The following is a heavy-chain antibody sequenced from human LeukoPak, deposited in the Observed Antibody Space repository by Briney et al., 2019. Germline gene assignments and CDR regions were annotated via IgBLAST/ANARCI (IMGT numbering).Heavy chain of an antibody. D-gene: IGHD3-22*01. Sequence: GGSLRLSCAASGFTFRTYWMSWVRQAPGKGLEWVANINQAGSEEYYVDSVKGRFSIYRDNAKNSLYLQMNSLRAEDTAVYYCAKLSRGDSSGYYFRPPLYFDYWGQGTLVTVSS. CDR2: INQAGSEE. CDR1: GFTFRTYW. J-gene: IGHJ4*02. CDR3: AKLSRGDSSGYYFRPPLYFDY. V-gene: IGHV3-7*03.